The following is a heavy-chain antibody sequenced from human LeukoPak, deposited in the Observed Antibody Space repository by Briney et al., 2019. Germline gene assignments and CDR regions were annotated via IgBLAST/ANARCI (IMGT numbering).Heavy chain of an antibody. Sequence: ASVKVSCKASGGTFSSYTISWVRQAPGQGLEWMGRIIPILGIANYAQKFQGRVTITADKSTSTAYMELSSLRSEDTAVYYCATSRYDFWSGPSFDYWGQGTLVTVSS. CDR2: IIPILGIA. J-gene: IGHJ4*02. D-gene: IGHD3-3*01. V-gene: IGHV1-69*02. CDR1: GGTFSSYT. CDR3: ATSRYDFWSGPSFDY.